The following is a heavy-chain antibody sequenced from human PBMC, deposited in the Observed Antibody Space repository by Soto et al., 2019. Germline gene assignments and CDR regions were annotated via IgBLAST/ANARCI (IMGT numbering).Heavy chain of an antibody. Sequence: QAHLVESGGGVVQPGRSLRLSCAASGFTFTSYGMHWVRQAPGTRLEWVAVISYDGGLQHYADSVKGRFTISRDNSKNMLLLQMISLRAEDTAVYYCVSDRGYGHASVPYSWGQGTLVSVSS. J-gene: IGHJ4*02. V-gene: IGHV3-30*03. CDR3: VSDRGYGHASVPYS. CDR1: GFTFTSYG. D-gene: IGHD5-18*01. CDR2: ISYDGGLQ.